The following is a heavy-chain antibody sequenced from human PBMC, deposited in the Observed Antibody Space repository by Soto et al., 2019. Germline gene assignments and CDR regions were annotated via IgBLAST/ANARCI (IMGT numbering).Heavy chain of an antibody. D-gene: IGHD3-10*01. Sequence: EVQLVESGGGLVQPGGSLRLSCAASGFTVSSNYMSWVRQAPGKGLVWGSGIYSGGSTYYADSGKGRFTISKDNSKNTLYLQMNSLRAEATAVYYCARDTTGRAPFYFDYWGQGTLVTVSS. CDR2: IYSGGST. J-gene: IGHJ4*02. V-gene: IGHV3-66*01. CDR3: ARDTTGRAPFYFDY. CDR1: GFTVSSNY.